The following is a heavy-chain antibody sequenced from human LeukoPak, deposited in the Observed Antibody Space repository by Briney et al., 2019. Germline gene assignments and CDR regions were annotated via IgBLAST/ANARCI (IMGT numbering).Heavy chain of an antibody. D-gene: IGHD5-18*01. CDR3: ARDVDTAMVTYGMDV. V-gene: IGHV4-4*07. J-gene: IGHJ6*02. CDR2: IYTSGST. CDR1: GGSISRYY. Sequence: SETLSLTCTVSGGSISRYYWSWIRQPAGKGMEWIGRIYTSGSTNYNPSPKSRVTMSVDTSKTQFSLKLSSVTAADTAVYYCARDVDTAMVTYGMDVWGQGTTVTVSS.